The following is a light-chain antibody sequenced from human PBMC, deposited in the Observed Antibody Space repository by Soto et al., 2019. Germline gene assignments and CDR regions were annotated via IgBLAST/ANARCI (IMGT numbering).Light chain of an antibody. V-gene: IGKV3-20*01. Sequence: EIVLTQSPGTLSLSPGERATLSCGASQSVNRNYLAWYQQKVGQAPRLLIHTASIRATGIPDRFTGSGSGTDFTLTISRLEPEDFAVYYCQLYGRTPFTFGPGTKVDTK. CDR1: QSVNRNY. CDR2: TAS. J-gene: IGKJ3*01. CDR3: QLYGRTPFT.